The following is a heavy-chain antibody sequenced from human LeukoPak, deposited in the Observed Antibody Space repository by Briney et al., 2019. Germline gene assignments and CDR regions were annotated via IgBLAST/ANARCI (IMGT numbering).Heavy chain of an antibody. CDR1: GFTFSSYA. CDR2: ISYDGSNK. CDR3: ARDREASGLFDY. Sequence: GGSLRLSCAASGFTFSSYAMHWVRQAPGKGLEWVAVISYDGSNKYYADSVKGRFTNSRDNSKNTLYLQMNSLRAEDTAVYYCARDREASGLFDYWGQGTLVTVSS. D-gene: IGHD1-26*01. V-gene: IGHV3-30-3*01. J-gene: IGHJ4*02.